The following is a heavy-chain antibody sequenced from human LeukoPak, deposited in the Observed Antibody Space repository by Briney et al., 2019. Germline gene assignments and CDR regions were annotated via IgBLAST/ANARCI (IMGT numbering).Heavy chain of an antibody. Sequence: GGSLRLSCAASGFTFRNYAMNWVRQAPGKGLEWVSSISSTSNYIYYADSVKGRFTISRDNAKNSLYLQMNSLRAEDTAVYYCARGLCGGDCYSDWGQGTLVTVSS. J-gene: IGHJ4*02. D-gene: IGHD2-21*02. CDR3: ARGLCGGDCYSD. V-gene: IGHV3-21*01. CDR2: ISSTSNYI. CDR1: GFTFRNYA.